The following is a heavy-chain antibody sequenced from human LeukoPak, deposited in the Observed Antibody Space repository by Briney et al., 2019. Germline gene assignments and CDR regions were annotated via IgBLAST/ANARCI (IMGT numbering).Heavy chain of an antibody. D-gene: IGHD5-18*01. CDR3: ASPWGYSYGYTENYYYYYMDV. CDR1: GGTFSSYA. Sequence: ASVKVSCKASGGTFSSYAISWVRQAPGQGLEWMGGIIPIFGTANYAQKFQGRVTITADKSTSTAYMELSSLRSEDTAVYYCASPWGYSYGYTENYYYYYMDVWGKGTTVTVPS. V-gene: IGHV1-69*06. CDR2: IIPIFGTA. J-gene: IGHJ6*03.